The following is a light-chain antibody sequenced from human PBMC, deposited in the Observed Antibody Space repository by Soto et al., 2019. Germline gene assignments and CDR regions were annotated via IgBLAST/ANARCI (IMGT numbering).Light chain of an antibody. V-gene: IGKV3-20*01. CDR3: QQYGTSEII. CDR2: GAS. Sequence: EVVMTQSPATLSVSLGDRATLSCRASQSVSSNLAWYQQKPGQAPRLLIYGASSRASGIPDRFSGSGSGTDFTLTISRLETEDFAVFYCQQYGTSEIIFGQGTRLEIK. J-gene: IGKJ5*01. CDR1: QSVSSN.